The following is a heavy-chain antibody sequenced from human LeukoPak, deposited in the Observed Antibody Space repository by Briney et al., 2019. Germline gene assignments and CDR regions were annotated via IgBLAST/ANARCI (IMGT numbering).Heavy chain of an antibody. CDR2: ISSSSSYI. CDR1: EFTFSSYS. D-gene: IGHD3-3*01. Sequence: GGSLRLSCAASEFTFSSYSMNWVRQAPGKGLEWVSSISSSSSYIYYADSVKGRFTISRDNAKNSLYLQMNSLRAEDTAVYYCARLGAFYDFWSGSDAFDIWGQGTMVTVSS. J-gene: IGHJ3*02. V-gene: IGHV3-21*01. CDR3: ARLGAFYDFWSGSDAFDI.